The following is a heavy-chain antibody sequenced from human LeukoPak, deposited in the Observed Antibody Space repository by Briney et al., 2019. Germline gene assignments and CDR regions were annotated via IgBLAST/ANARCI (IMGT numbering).Heavy chain of an antibody. D-gene: IGHD5-24*01. CDR3: ARLGYNDYVARYFDL. CDR1: GGSISSYY. Sequence: SETLSLTCTVSGGSISSYYWSWIRQPPGQGLEWIGYLYHSGTTNYNPSLKSRVTISVDTSKNEFSLKLTSVTAADTAVYYCARLGYNDYVARYFDLWGRGTLVTVSS. V-gene: IGHV4-59*08. CDR2: LYHSGTT. J-gene: IGHJ2*01.